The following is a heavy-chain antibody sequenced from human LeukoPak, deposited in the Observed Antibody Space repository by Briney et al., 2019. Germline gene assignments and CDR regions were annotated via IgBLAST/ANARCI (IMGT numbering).Heavy chain of an antibody. CDR2: IYTSGST. CDR1: GDSISSYY. CDR3: ARSTGTGGVNFDY. J-gene: IGHJ4*02. V-gene: IGHV4-4*07. Sequence: SETLSLTCAVSGDSISSYYCSWIRQPAGKGLEWIGRIYTSGSTNDNPSLKSRVTISIDTSKNTFYLKLSSVTAADTGVYYCARSTGTGGVNFDYWAREPWSPSPQ. D-gene: IGHD1-1*01.